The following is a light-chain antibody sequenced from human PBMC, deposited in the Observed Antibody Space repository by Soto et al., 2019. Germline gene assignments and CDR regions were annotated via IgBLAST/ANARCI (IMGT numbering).Light chain of an antibody. CDR1: SSDVGGYNY. J-gene: IGLJ1*01. CDR2: EVS. CDR3: SSYAGSNNLRV. V-gene: IGLV2-8*01. Sequence: QSVLTQPASVSGSPGQSITISCTGTSSDVGGYNYVSWYQQHPGKAPKLMLYEVSKRPSGVPDRFSGSRSGNTASLTVSGLQAEDEADYYCSSYAGSNNLRVFGTGTKVTVL.